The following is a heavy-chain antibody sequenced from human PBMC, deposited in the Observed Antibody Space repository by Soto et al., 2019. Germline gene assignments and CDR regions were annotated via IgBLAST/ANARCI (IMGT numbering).Heavy chain of an antibody. Sequence: LRLSCAASGFTFSSCAMGWVRQAPGKGPEWVSDIIDSGGSTYYADSVKGRFTISRDNSKSTLYLQMNSLRAEDTALYYCAKGRSYYYYYGVDVWGQGTTVTVSS. CDR2: IIDSGGST. CDR3: AKGRSYYYYYGVDV. CDR1: GFTFSSCA. V-gene: IGHV3-23*01. J-gene: IGHJ6*02.